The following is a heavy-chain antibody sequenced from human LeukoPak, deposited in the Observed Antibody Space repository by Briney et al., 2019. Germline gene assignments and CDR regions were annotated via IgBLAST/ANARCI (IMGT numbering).Heavy chain of an antibody. V-gene: IGHV3-21*01. J-gene: IGHJ6*03. CDR3: ARARKYYYGSGSQPVGYMDV. Sequence: GGSLRLSCAASGFTFSSYSMNWVRQAPGKGLEWVSSISSSSYIYYADSVKGRFTISRDNAKNSLYLQMNSLRAEDTAVYYCARARKYYYGSGSQPVGYMDVWGKGTTVTVSS. CDR2: ISSSSYI. D-gene: IGHD3-10*01. CDR1: GFTFSSYS.